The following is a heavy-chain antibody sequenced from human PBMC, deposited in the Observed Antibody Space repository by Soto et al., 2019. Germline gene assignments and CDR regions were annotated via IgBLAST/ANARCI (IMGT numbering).Heavy chain of an antibody. CDR1: GGSISGYY. Sequence: LSLTCTVSGGSISGYYWSWIRQPPGKRLEWIGYIYYSGSTNYNPSLKSRVTISVDTSKNQFSLKLSSVTDADTAVYDCAITNPGMDVWGQGSTVTVSS. J-gene: IGHJ6*02. V-gene: IGHV4-59*01. CDR3: AITNPGMDV. D-gene: IGHD1-20*01. CDR2: IYYSGST.